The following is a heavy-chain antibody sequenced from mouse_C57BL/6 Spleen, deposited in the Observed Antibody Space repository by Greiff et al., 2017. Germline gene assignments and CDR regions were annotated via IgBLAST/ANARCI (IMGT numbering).Heavy chain of an antibody. CDR1: GYTFTDYE. D-gene: IGHD2-5*01. J-gene: IGHJ1*03. CDR3: TRRVYSNYWYFDV. Sequence: QVHVKQSGAELVRPGASVTLSCKASGYTFTDYEMHWVKQTPVHGLEWIGAIDPETGGTAYNQKFKGKAILTADKSSSTAYMELRSLTSEDSAVYYCTRRVYSNYWYFDVWGTGTTGTVSS. CDR2: IDPETGGT. V-gene: IGHV1-15*01.